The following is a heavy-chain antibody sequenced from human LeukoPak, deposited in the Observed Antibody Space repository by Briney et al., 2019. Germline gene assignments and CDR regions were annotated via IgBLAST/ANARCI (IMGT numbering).Heavy chain of an antibody. Sequence: ASVKVSCKASGYTFTNYGITWARQAPGQGLEWMGWITAYNGNTNYAQKFQDRVTMTTDTSTSTAYMELTSLRFDDTAVYYCAREGLASGWKFFDYWGQGTLVTVSS. CDR3: AREGLASGWKFFDY. CDR1: GYTFTNYG. J-gene: IGHJ4*02. V-gene: IGHV1-18*01. CDR2: ITAYNGNT. D-gene: IGHD6-19*01.